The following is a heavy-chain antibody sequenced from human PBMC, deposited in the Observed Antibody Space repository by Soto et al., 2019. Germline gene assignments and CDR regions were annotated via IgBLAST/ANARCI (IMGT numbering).Heavy chain of an antibody. CDR3: ARHRRYGDYPYYYYYMDV. V-gene: IGHV4-59*08. D-gene: IGHD4-17*01. CDR1: GGSISSYY. J-gene: IGHJ6*03. CDR2: IYYSGSI. Sequence: SETLSLTCTVSGGSISSYYWSWIRQPPGKGLEWIGSIYYSGSIYYNPSLKSRVTISIDTSKNQFSLKVSSVTAADTAVYHCARHRRYGDYPYYYYYMDVWGKGTTVTVSS.